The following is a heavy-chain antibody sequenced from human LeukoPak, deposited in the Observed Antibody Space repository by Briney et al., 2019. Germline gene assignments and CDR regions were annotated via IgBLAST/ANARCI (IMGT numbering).Heavy chain of an antibody. CDR2: IYTNGGT. V-gene: IGHV4-61*02. CDR3: AREANYFYYYIDV. Sequence: SETLSLTCTVSGGSISSGSYYWRWLRQPAGKRLEWIGRIYTNGGTNYNFSLKSRVTISVDTSKNQFSLDLSSVTAADTAVYYCAREANYFYYYIDVWGKGTTVTVSS. J-gene: IGHJ6*03. CDR1: GGSISSGSYY.